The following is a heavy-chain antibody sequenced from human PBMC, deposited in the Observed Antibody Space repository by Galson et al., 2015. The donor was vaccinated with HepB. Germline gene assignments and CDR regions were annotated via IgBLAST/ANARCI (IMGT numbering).Heavy chain of an antibody. D-gene: IGHD3-10*01. J-gene: IGHJ2*01. V-gene: IGHV4-38-2*02. CDR3: ARTLWFGDLNHPVYWYFDL. Sequence: ETLSLTCSVSGYFISSGYYWGWIRQPPGKGLEWIGSISHSGTTYYNPSLKSRVTISVDTSKNQFSLKLISVTAADTAVYYCARTLWFGDLNHPVYWYFDLWGRGTLVTVSS. CDR1: GYFISSGYY. CDR2: ISHSGTT.